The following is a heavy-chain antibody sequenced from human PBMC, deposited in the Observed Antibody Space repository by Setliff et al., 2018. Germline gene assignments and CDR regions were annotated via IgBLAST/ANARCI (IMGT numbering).Heavy chain of an antibody. CDR2: INPNAGNI. D-gene: IGHD5-18*01. V-gene: IGHV1-2*02. Sequence: ASVKVSCKASGYTFTAYYIHWVRQAPGQGLEWMGWINPNAGNINYIQKFQGRVTMTRDTSISTAYMELRRLKSDDTAVYYCAKLVWLTTWYYMDVWGKGTTVTVSS. J-gene: IGHJ6*03. CDR3: AKLVWLTTWYYMDV. CDR1: GYTFTAYY.